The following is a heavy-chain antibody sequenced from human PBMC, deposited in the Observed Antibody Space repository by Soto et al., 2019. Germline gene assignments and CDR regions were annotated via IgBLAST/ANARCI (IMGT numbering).Heavy chain of an antibody. Sequence: PSETLSLTCTVSGASMNSYHWSWIRQPAGKGLEWIGHIHSSGSTNYNPSLKSRVTMSADTSKNQFSLRLMSLTAADTAVYYCARDQGVAAAGITWFDTWGQGSLVTVSS. CDR1: GASMNSYH. CDR3: ARDQGVAAAGITWFDT. V-gene: IGHV4-4*07. J-gene: IGHJ5*02. D-gene: IGHD6-13*01. CDR2: IHSSGST.